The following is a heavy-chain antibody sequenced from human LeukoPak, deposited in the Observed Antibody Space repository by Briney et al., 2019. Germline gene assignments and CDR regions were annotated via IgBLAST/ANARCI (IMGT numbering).Heavy chain of an antibody. V-gene: IGHV1-69*04. J-gene: IGHJ3*02. CDR3: ARDHCSSTSCYAIRTDAFDI. D-gene: IGHD2-2*01. CDR1: GGTFSSYT. Sequence: GSSVKVSCKASGGTFSSYTISWVRQAPGQGLEWMGRIIPILGIANYAQKFQGRVTITADKSTSTAYMELSSLRSEDTAVYYCARDHCSSTSCYAIRTDAFDIWGQGTMVTVSS. CDR2: IIPILGIA.